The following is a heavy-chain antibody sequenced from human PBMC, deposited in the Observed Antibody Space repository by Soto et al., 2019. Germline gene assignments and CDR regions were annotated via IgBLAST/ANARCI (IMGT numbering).Heavy chain of an antibody. CDR3: ARDMDLKYYDFWSGYWEYGMDV. CDR1: GFTISNYA. D-gene: IGHD3-3*01. Sequence: QVQLAESGGGVVQPGRSLRLSCAASGFTISNYALHWVRQAPGKGLDWVAVISYDGSDKNHADSVKGRFTISRDNSKNTLYLQMNSQRVEDTAVYYCARDMDLKYYDFWSGYWEYGMDVWGQGTTVTVSS. V-gene: IGHV3-30-3*01. J-gene: IGHJ6*02. CDR2: ISYDGSDK.